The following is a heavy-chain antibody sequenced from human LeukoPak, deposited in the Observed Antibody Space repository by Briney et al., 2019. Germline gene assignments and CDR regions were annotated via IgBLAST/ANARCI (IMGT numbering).Heavy chain of an antibody. D-gene: IGHD3-10*01. CDR3: VYGSGSYSAFDI. CDR2: IYYSGST. Sequence: SETLSLTCTVSGGSISSYYWSWIRQPPGKGLEWIGYIYYSGSTNYNPSLKSRVTISVDTFKNQFSLKLSSVTAADTAVYYCVYGSGSYSAFDIWGQGTMVTVSS. J-gene: IGHJ3*02. CDR1: GGSISSYY. V-gene: IGHV4-59*01.